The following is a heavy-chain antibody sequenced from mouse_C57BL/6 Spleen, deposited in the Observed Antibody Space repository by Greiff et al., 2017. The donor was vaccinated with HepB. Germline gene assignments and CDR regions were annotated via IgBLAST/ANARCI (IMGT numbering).Heavy chain of an antibody. V-gene: IGHV7-1*01. CDR1: GFTFSDFY. CDR3: ARDAEPSYYYGSSGAMDY. J-gene: IGHJ4*01. CDR2: SRNKANDYTT. D-gene: IGHD1-1*01. Sequence: EVQWVESGGGLVQSGRSLRLSCATSGFTFSDFYMEWVRQAPGKGLEWIAASRNKANDYTTEYSASVKGRFIVSRDTSQSILYLQMNALRAEDTAIYYCARDAEPSYYYGSSGAMDYWGQGTSVTVSS.